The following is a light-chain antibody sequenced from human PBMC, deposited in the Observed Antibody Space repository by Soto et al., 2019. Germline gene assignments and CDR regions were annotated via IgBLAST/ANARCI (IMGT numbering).Light chain of an antibody. CDR3: LQYNNWPPWT. Sequence: ELVMTQSPATLSVSPGERATLSCRASQSVSGHLAWYQQKPGQAPRLLIYGASTRDTGIPARFSGSGSGTEFTFTISSLQSEDFAVYYCLQYNNWPPWTFGQVTKVEIK. CDR1: QSVSGH. J-gene: IGKJ1*01. CDR2: GAS. V-gene: IGKV3-15*01.